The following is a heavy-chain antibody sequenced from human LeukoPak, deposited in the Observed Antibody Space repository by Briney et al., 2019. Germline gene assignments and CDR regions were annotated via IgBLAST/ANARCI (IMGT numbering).Heavy chain of an antibody. Sequence: GGSLRPSCAASGFTFSSYGMHWVRQAPGKGLEWVAVIWYDGSNKYYADSVKGRFTISRDNSKNTLYLQMNSLRAEDTAVYYCARACSGGSCYPQDDYYYYGMDVWGKGTTVTVSS. V-gene: IGHV3-33*01. CDR1: GFTFSSYG. CDR2: IWYDGSNK. CDR3: ARACSGGSCYPQDDYYYYGMDV. J-gene: IGHJ6*04. D-gene: IGHD2-15*01.